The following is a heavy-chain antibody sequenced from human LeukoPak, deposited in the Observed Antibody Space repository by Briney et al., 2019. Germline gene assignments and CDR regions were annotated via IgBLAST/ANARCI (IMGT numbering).Heavy chain of an antibody. J-gene: IGHJ5*02. CDR3: ARGASYSSSIVGWFDP. Sequence: GGSLRLSCAASGFTFSSYAMHWVRQAPGKGLEWVAVISYDGSNKYYADSVKGRFTISRDNSKNTLYLQMNSLRAEDTAVYYCARGASYSSSIVGWFDPWGQGTLVTVSS. CDR2: ISYDGSNK. D-gene: IGHD6-13*01. CDR1: GFTFSSYA. V-gene: IGHV3-30-3*01.